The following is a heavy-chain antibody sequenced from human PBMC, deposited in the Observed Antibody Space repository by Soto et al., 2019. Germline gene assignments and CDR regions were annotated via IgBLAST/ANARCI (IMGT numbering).Heavy chain of an antibody. Sequence: EVQLVESGGDMVQPGRSVKLSCVGSGYSFVDYSMHWVRQAPGKGLEWVSGISWNGNFTGYADSVKGRFTISRDNAKNSLFLQMRSLRLEDTALYYCVGGSWFDWGQGTLVTVSS. V-gene: IGHV3-9*01. CDR1: GYSFVDYS. D-gene: IGHD2-15*01. CDR3: VGGSWFD. CDR2: ISWNGNFT. J-gene: IGHJ4*02.